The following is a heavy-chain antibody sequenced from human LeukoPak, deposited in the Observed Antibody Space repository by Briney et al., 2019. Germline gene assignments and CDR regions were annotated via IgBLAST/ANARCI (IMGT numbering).Heavy chain of an antibody. V-gene: IGHV4-59*08. CDR3: ARQGYSYCSEDY. D-gene: IGHD5-18*01. Sequence: SETLSLTCTVSGGSISSYYWSWIRQPPGKGLEWIGYIYYSGSTNYNPSLKSRVTISVDTSKNQFSLKLSSVTAADTAVYYCARQGYSYCSEDYWSQGTLVTVSS. CDR1: GGSISSYY. CDR2: IYYSGST. J-gene: IGHJ4*02.